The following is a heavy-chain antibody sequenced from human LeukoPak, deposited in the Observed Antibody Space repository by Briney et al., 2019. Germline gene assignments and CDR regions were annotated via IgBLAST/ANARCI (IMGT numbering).Heavy chain of an antibody. CDR1: GYTFTSYY. CDR3: AINYYDSSGPYYGMDV. Sequence: ASVKVSCKASGYTFTSYYMHWVRQAPGQGLEWMGIINPSGGSTSYAQKFQGRVTMTRDTSTSTVYMELSSLRSEDTAVYYRAINYYDSSGPYYGMDVWGQGTTVTVSS. D-gene: IGHD3-22*01. V-gene: IGHV1-46*01. CDR2: INPSGGST. J-gene: IGHJ6*02.